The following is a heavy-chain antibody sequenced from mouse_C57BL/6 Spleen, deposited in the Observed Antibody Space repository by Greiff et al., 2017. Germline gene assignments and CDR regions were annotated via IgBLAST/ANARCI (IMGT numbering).Heavy chain of an antibody. CDR1: GYTFTSYW. CDR2: IYPGSGST. CDR3: ARGSNYEHFDY. Sequence: VQLQQPGAELVKPGASVKMSCKASGYTFTSYWITWVKQRPGQGLEWIGDIYPGSGSTNYNEKFKSKATLTVDTSSSPAYKQLSSLTSEDSAVYYCARGSNYEHFDYWGQGTTLTVSS. V-gene: IGHV1-55*01. J-gene: IGHJ2*01. D-gene: IGHD2-5*01.